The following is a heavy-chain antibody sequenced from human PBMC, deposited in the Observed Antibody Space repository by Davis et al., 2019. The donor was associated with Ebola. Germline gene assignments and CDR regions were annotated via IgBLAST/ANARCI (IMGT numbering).Heavy chain of an antibody. CDR1: GLTFTNYW. J-gene: IGHJ4*02. D-gene: IGHD4-11*01. Sequence: PGGSLRLSCAASGLTFTNYWMHWVRQAPGRGPVWVARINGDGSGTSYADSVKGRFTISRDNTKNTLYLQMYSLRAEDTAVYYCARGERTVTTPLAYWGQGALVTVSS. CDR3: ARGERTVTTPLAY. CDR2: INGDGSGT. V-gene: IGHV3-74*01.